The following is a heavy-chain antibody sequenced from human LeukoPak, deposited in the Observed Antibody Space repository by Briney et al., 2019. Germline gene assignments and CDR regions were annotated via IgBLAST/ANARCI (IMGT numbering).Heavy chain of an antibody. D-gene: IGHD3-10*01. CDR2: ISSSGSTI. V-gene: IGHV3-11*01. Sequence: GGSLRLSCAASGFTFSDYYMSWIRQAPGKGLEWVSYISSSGSTIYYADSVKGRFTISRDNAKNSLYLQMNSLRAEDTAVYYCARVRSEWFGESYVDYWGQGTLVTVSS. CDR3: ARVRSEWFGESYVDY. J-gene: IGHJ4*02. CDR1: GFTFSDYY.